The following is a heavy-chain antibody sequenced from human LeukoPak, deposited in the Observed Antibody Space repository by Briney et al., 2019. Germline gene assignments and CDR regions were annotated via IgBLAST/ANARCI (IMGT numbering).Heavy chain of an antibody. V-gene: IGHV4-59*01. D-gene: IGHD4-11*01. CDR3: ARLRGNYFPDY. CDR1: GGSISGYY. CDR2: IYYSGNT. J-gene: IGHJ4*02. Sequence: SETLSLTCTVSGGSISGYYWTWIRQPPGKGLEWNVYIYYSGNTNYNPSLKSRVTVSVDTSKNQFSLKLSSVTAADTALYYCARLRGNYFPDYWGQGTLVTVSS.